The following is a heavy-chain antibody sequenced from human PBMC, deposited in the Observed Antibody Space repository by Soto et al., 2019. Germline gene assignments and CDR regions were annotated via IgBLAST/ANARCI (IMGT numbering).Heavy chain of an antibody. D-gene: IGHD6-13*01. CDR2: IYYSVST. Sequence: QVQLQESGPGLVKPSQTLSLTCSVSGTSITSSDYFWSWIRQPPGKALEWIGYIYYSVSTYYSPSLKVRVAMSIDTSKNQFSLTLSFVTAADTAVYYCARGEPFDYSASWYVFWGQGVRVTVSS. V-gene: IGHV4-30-4*01. CDR1: GTSITSSDYF. J-gene: IGHJ4*02. CDR3: ARGEPFDYSASWYVF.